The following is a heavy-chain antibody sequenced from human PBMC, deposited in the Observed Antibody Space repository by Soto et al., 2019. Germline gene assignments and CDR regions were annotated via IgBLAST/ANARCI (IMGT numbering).Heavy chain of an antibody. J-gene: IGHJ6*02. Sequence: SETLSLTCTVSGGSISSGGYYWSWIRQHPGKGLEWIGYIYYSGSTYYNPSLKSRVTISVDTSKNQFSLKLSSVTAADTAVYYCARDAKRDYYYGMDVWGQGTTVTVSS. CDR3: ARDAKRDYYYGMDV. CDR2: IYYSGST. V-gene: IGHV4-31*03. CDR1: GGSISSGGYY.